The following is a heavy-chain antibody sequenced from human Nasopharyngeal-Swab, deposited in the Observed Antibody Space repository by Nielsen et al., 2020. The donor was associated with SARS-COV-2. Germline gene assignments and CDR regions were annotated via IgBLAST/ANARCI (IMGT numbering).Heavy chain of an antibody. D-gene: IGHD1-26*01. CDR1: GFTFSSYS. CDR2: ISSSSSYI. V-gene: IGHV3-21*01. Sequence: GGSLRLSCAASGFTFSSYSMNWVRQAPGEGLEWVSSISSSSSYIYYADSVKGRFTISRDNAKNSLYLQMNSLKAEDTAVYYCARGPRGVYSGSYYDYWGQGTLVTVSS. J-gene: IGHJ4*02. CDR3: ARGPRGVYSGSYYDY.